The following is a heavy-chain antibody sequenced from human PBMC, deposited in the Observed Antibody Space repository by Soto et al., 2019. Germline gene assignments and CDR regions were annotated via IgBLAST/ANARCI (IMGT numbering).Heavy chain of an antibody. CDR2: IYYSGIT. CDR3: AVLGRGEYYYYGMDV. D-gene: IGHD3-10*01. J-gene: IGHJ6*02. CDR1: GGSISSGGYY. Sequence: QVQLQESGPGLVKPSQTLSLTCTVSGGSISSGGYYWSWIRQHPGKGLEWIGYIYYSGITYYNPCLKSRVTRSLDTSKNQFSLKLSSVTAADTAVYYGAVLGRGEYYYYGMDVWGQGTTVTVSS. V-gene: IGHV4-31*03.